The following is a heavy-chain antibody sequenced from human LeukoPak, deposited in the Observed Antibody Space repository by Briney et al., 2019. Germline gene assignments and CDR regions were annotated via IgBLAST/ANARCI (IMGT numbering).Heavy chain of an antibody. D-gene: IGHD2-8*01. CDR2: ISSSGSTI. CDR3: ARASGVSVPAGY. CDR1: GFTFSSYE. J-gene: IGHJ4*02. Sequence: GGSLRLSCVASGFTFSSYEINWVRQAPGTGLEWISHISSSGSTIYYADFLRGRFTISRDNAKNSVYLQMNSLRAEDTAVYYCARASGVSVPAGYWGQGTLVTVSS. V-gene: IGHV3-48*03.